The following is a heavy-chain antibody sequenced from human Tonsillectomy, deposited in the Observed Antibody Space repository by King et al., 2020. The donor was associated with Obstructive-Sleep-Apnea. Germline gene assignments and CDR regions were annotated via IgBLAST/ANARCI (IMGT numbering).Heavy chain of an antibody. CDR1: GGSISSSNYY. D-gene: IGHD1-26*01. Sequence: QLQESGPGLVKPSETLSLTCTVSGGSISSSNYYWAWIRQPPGKGLEWIGSIYYSGSTYYNPSLKSRVTMSVDTSKNQFSLKLTSVTAADTAVYYCARDPYSYFDYWGQGTLVTVSS. CDR3: ARDPYSYFDY. V-gene: IGHV4-39*07. CDR2: IYYSGST. J-gene: IGHJ4*02.